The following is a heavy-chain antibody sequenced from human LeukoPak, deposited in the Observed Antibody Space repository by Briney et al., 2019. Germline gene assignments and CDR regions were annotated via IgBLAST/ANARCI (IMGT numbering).Heavy chain of an antibody. CDR1: GLTFSDYY. V-gene: IGHV3-11*06. CDR3: ARDLYYDHSD. D-gene: IGHD3-22*01. Sequence: PGGSLRLSCAASGLTFSDYYMSWIRQAPGKGLEWVSYISSSSSYTNYADSVKGRFTISRDNAKNSLYLQMNSLRAEDTAVYYCARDLYYDHSDWGQGTLVTVSS. J-gene: IGHJ4*02. CDR2: ISSSSSYT.